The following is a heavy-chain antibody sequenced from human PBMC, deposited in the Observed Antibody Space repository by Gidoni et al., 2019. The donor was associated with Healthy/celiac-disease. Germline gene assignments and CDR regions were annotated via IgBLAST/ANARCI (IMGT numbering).Heavy chain of an antibody. CDR3: AKQRGVKLAGNVDY. CDR2: SSGSGGST. D-gene: IGHD6-19*01. Sequence: EVQLLESGGGWVQPGGSLSLFCAASGFTFSSYAMSWVRQAPGKGLEWVSASSGSGGSTYYADSVKGRFTISGDNSKNTLYLQMNSLRAEDTAVYYCAKQRGVKLAGNVDYWGQGTLVTVSS. CDR1: GFTFSSYA. V-gene: IGHV3-23*01. J-gene: IGHJ4*02.